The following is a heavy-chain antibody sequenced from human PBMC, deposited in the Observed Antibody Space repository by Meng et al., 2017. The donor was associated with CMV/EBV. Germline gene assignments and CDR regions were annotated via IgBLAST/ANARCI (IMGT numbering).Heavy chain of an antibody. V-gene: IGHV5-51*01. J-gene: IGHJ6*02. CDR1: GYTFTDFW. CDR3: TRHSGELTVYTIGLDV. D-gene: IGHD3-10*01. CDR2: IYPADSDT. Sequence: GGSLRLSCEASGYTFTDFWVAWVRQMPGKGLEWMGIIYPADSDTKYSPSFQGQVTISADKSINTVYLQWNSLRPSDTAIYYCTRHSGELTVYTIGLDVWGQGTTVTVSS.